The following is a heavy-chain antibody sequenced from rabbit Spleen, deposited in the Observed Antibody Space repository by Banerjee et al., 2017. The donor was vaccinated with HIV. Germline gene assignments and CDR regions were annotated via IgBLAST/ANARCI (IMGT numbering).Heavy chain of an antibody. J-gene: IGHJ4*01. CDR3: ARDHTMTMVTLNL. V-gene: IGHV1S7*01. CDR1: GFDFSSYG. Sequence: QLKESGGGLVQPGGSLKLSCKASGFDFSSYGVSWVRQAPGKGLEWIGYIDPVFGSTYYASWVNGRFTISSHNAQNTLYLQLNSLTAADTATYFCARDHTMTMVTLNLWGPGTLVTVS. D-gene: IGHD2-1*01. CDR2: IDPVFGST.